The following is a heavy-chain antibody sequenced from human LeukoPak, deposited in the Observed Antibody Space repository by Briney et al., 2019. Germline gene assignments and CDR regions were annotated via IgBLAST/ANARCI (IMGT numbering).Heavy chain of an antibody. V-gene: IGHV4-31*03. CDR2: IYYSGST. Sequence: SQTLSLTCTVSGGSISSGGYYWSWIRQHPGKGLEWIGYIYYSGSTYYNPSHKSRVTISVDTSKNQFSLKLSSVTAADTAVYYCARAGPRYCSGGSCFFVDYWGQGTLVTVPS. CDR1: GGSISSGGYY. D-gene: IGHD2-15*01. J-gene: IGHJ4*02. CDR3: ARAGPRYCSGGSCFFVDY.